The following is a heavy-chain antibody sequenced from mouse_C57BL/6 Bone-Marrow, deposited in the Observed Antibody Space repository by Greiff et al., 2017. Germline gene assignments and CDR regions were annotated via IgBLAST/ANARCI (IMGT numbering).Heavy chain of an antibody. V-gene: IGHV1-81*01. CDR2: IYPRSGNT. Sequence: QVQLQQSGAELARPGASVKLSCKASGYTFTSYGISWVKQRTGQGLEWIGEIYPRSGNTYYNEKFKGKATLTADKSSSTAYMELRSLTSEDAAVDFCASRNWDGDYAMDYWGQGTSVTVSS. J-gene: IGHJ4*01. CDR3: ASRNWDGDYAMDY. D-gene: IGHD4-1*01. CDR1: GYTFTSYG.